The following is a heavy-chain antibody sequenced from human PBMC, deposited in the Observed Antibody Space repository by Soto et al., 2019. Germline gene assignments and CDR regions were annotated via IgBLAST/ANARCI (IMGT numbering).Heavy chain of an antibody. CDR3: AKDRGYCTNGVCYYFDY. CDR1: GFTFSSYG. CDR2: ISYDGSNK. D-gene: IGHD2-8*01. J-gene: IGHJ4*02. Sequence: GSLRLSCAASGFTFSSYGMHWVRQAPGKGLEWVAVISYDGSNKYYADSVKGRFTISRDNSKNTLYLQMNSLRAEDTAVYYCAKDRGYCTNGVCYYFDYWGQGTLVTVSS. V-gene: IGHV3-30*18.